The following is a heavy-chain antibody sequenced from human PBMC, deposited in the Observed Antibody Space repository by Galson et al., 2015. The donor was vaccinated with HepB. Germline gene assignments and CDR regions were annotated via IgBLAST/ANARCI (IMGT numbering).Heavy chain of an antibody. Sequence: SLRLSCAASGFTFGDNAMSWFRQAPGKGLEWVGFIRSNAYAGTTAYAASVQGRFSISRDDSKSIAYLQMNSLKTEDTAVYYCVRQPGGLGSGDSEFWGQGTLVTVSS. CDR2: IRSNAYAGTT. CDR1: GFTFGDNA. V-gene: IGHV3-49*03. J-gene: IGHJ4*02. D-gene: IGHD4-17*01. CDR3: VRQPGGLGSGDSEF.